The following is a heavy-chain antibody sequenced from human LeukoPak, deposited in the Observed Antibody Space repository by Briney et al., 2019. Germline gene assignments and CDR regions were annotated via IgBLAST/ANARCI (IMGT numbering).Heavy chain of an antibody. V-gene: IGHV1-58*02. D-gene: IGHD3-3*01. CDR2: IVVGSGNT. Sequence: ASVKVSCKASGFTFTSSAMQWVRQARGQRLEWIGWIVVGSGNTNYAQKFQGRVTITRDMSTSTAYMELSSLRSEDTAVYYCAADHGRFLDPYYFDYWGQGTLVTVSS. J-gene: IGHJ4*02. CDR1: GFTFTSSA. CDR3: AADHGRFLDPYYFDY.